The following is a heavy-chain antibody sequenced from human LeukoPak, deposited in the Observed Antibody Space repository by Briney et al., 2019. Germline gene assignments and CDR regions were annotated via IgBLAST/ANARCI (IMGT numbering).Heavy chain of an antibody. CDR2: TKEDGSGS. V-gene: IGHV3-7*01. J-gene: IGHJ4*02. CDR3: AKGGVVSTRYYFDS. D-gene: IGHD3-3*01. Sequence: GGSLRLSCAASGFSFSYYWMSWVRQAPGKGLEWVANTKEDGSGSSYVDSVKGRFTISRDNAKNSLYLQMNSLRAEDTAVYYCAKGGVVSTRYYFDSWAREPWSPSPQ. CDR1: GFSFSYYW.